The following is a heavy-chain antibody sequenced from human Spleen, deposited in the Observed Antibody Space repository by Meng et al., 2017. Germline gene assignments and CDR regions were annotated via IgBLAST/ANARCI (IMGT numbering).Heavy chain of an antibody. V-gene: IGHV1-3*01. CDR3: ARGGEHFDY. Sequence: QVQLVQSGAEVKKPGPSVKVSCKAAGYTFTTYALHWVRQAPGQRLELVGWINAGNGNTKYSQKFQGRVTITRDTSASTAYMELSSLRSEDTAVYFCARGGEHFDYWGQGTLVTVSS. D-gene: IGHD1/OR15-1a*01. CDR1: GYTFTTYA. CDR2: INAGNGNT. J-gene: IGHJ4*02.